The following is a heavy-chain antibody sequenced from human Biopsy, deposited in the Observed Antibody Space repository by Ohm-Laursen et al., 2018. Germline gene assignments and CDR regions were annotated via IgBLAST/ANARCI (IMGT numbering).Heavy chain of an antibody. J-gene: IGHJ6*02. CDR1: GFTFSDYY. V-gene: IGHV3-11*01. Sequence: SLRLSCTASGFTFSDYYMNWIRQAPGKGLEWVSFITNTGRTVYADSVKGRFTISRDNADNSLHLQMKSLRAEDTAVYYCARELGNGMDVWVQGTPVTVSS. CDR2: ITNTGRTV. CDR3: ARELGNGMDV.